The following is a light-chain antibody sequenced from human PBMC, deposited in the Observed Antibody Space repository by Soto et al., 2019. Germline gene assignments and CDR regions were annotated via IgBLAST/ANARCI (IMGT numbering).Light chain of an antibody. V-gene: IGKV4-1*01. J-gene: IGKJ4*01. CDR1: QSILHSSNNKDF. CDR3: QQSYSTPLI. Sequence: DIVMTQSPASLAVSLGERATINCKSSQSILHSSNNKDFLAWYQQRPGQPPKLLIYWASTRESGVPDRFSGSGSGTDFTLSVSSLQAEDVAVYYCQQSYSTPLIFGGGTKVEL. CDR2: WAS.